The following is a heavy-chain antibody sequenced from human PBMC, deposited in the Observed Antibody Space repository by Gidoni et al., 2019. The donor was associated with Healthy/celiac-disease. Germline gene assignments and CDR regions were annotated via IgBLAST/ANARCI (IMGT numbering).Heavy chain of an antibody. CDR2: IIPIFGTA. CDR3: ARVHMGATTLFDY. V-gene: IGHV1-69*01. Sequence: QVQLVQSGAEVKKPRSSVKLSCKASGGTFSSYAISWVRQAPGQGLEWMGGIIPIFGTANYAQKFQGRVTITADESTSTAYMELSSLRSEDTAVYYCARVHMGATTLFDYWGQGTLVTVSS. D-gene: IGHD1-26*01. J-gene: IGHJ4*02. CDR1: GGTFSSYA.